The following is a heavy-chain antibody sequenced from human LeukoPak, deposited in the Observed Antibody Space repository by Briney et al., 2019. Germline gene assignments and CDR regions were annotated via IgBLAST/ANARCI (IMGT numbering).Heavy chain of an antibody. CDR2: ISGSGGST. Sequence: GGSLRLSCAASGFTISSYAMSWVRQAPGKGLEWVSAISGSGGSTYYADSVKGRFTISRDNSKNTLYLQMNSLRAEDTAVYYCAKFGPRGYSGYDLWDYFDYWGQGTLVTVSS. V-gene: IGHV3-23*01. D-gene: IGHD5-12*01. J-gene: IGHJ4*02. CDR3: AKFGPRGYSGYDLWDYFDY. CDR1: GFTISSYA.